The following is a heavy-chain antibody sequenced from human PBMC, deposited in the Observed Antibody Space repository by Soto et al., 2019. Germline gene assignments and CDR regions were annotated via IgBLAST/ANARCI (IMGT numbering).Heavy chain of an antibody. D-gene: IGHD1-1*01. CDR2: IDPSDSYT. Sequence: EVQLVQSGAEVKKPGESLRLSCQGSGYRFINYWISGVRQMPGKGLEWVGRIDPSDSYTVYSPSFQGHVTISIDTAINTAFLEWRSLQAPDTAMYYCVRHGNGTPFYFDFWGRGTLVPVSS. CDR3: VRHGNGTPFYFDF. J-gene: IGHJ4*02. V-gene: IGHV5-10-1*03. CDR1: GYRFINYW.